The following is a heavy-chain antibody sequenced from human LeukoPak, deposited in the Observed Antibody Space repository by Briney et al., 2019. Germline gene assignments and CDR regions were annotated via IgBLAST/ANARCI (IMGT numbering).Heavy chain of an antibody. CDR3: ARDAGGRFDY. V-gene: IGHV3-7*01. Sequence: GGSLRLSCAASGFTFSSYWMSWVRQAPGKGLQWVANINQDGSEKYYVDSVKGRFTISRDNAKNSLNLQMSSLRAEDTAVYYCARDAGGRFDYWGQGTLVTVSS. D-gene: IGHD3-16*01. CDR2: INQDGSEK. J-gene: IGHJ4*02. CDR1: GFTFSSYW.